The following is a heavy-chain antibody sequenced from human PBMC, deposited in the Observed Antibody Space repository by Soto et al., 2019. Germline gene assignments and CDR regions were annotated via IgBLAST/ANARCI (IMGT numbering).Heavy chain of an antibody. Sequence: QVQLQESGPGLVKPSQTLSLTCTVSGGSISSGGYYWSWIRQHPGQDLDWIGYNYYSGSTYYNPSLKSRLTVSVDVSKNEFSLKLSSVTAGDTAVYYCARDLTSRSGTCDPWGQGSLVTV. CDR2: NYYSGST. J-gene: IGHJ5*02. CDR3: ARDLTSRSGTCDP. V-gene: IGHV4-31*03. CDR1: GGSISSGGYY. D-gene: IGHD3-9*01.